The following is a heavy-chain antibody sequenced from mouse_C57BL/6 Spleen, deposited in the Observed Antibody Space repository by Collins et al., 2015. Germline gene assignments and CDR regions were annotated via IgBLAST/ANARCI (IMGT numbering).Heavy chain of an antibody. Sequence: EVQLQQSGPELVKPGASVKISCKASGYTFTDYYMNWVKQSHGKSLEWIGVINPYNGGTSYNQKFKGKATLTVDKSSSTAYMELNSLTSEDSAVYYCARGFLYAMDYWGQGTSVTVSS. CDR3: ARGFLYAMDY. J-gene: IGHJ4*01. CDR2: INPYNGGT. CDR1: GYTFTDYY. V-gene: IGHV1-19*01.